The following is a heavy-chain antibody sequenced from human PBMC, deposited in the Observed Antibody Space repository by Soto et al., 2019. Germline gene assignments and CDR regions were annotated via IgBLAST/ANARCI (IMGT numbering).Heavy chain of an antibody. Sequence: PSETLSLTCTVSGGPISSGGYYWSWIRQHPGKGLEWIGYIYYSGSTYYNPSLKSRVTISVDTSKNQFSLKLSSVTAADTAVYYCARDSSSTVIFDIWGQGTMVTVSS. CDR2: IYYSGST. V-gene: IGHV4-31*03. CDR3: ARDSSSTVIFDI. J-gene: IGHJ3*02. D-gene: IGHD6-6*01. CDR1: GGPISSGGYY.